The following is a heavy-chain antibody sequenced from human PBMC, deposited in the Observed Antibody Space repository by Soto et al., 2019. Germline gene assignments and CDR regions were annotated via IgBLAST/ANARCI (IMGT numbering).Heavy chain of an antibody. CDR2: INRSGVS. CDR1: GGSFSDYN. Sequence: QVQLQQWGAGLSKPSETLSLTCVVYGGSFSDYNWNWIRQPPGKGLEWIGEINRSGVSSHNPSLKRRVTLSLDMSKNQFSLILTSVTAADTAVYYCARGAINYDLWSGPINGAMDVWGQGTTVTVSS. D-gene: IGHD3-3*01. J-gene: IGHJ6*02. CDR3: ARGAINYDLWSGPINGAMDV. V-gene: IGHV4-34*01.